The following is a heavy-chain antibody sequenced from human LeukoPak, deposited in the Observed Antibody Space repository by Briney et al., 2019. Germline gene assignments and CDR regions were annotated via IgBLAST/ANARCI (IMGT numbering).Heavy chain of an antibody. CDR2: IYYSGST. CDR1: GGSISSSSYY. CDR3: ARPGLAPFSSFDP. D-gene: IGHD6-6*01. V-gene: IGHV4-39*01. Sequence: SETLSLTCTVSGGSISSSSYYWGWLRQPPGKGLEWIGGIYYSGSTYYNPSLKSRVTISVDTSKNQFSLKLSSVTAADTAVYYCARPGLAPFSSFDPWGQGTLVTVSS. J-gene: IGHJ5*02.